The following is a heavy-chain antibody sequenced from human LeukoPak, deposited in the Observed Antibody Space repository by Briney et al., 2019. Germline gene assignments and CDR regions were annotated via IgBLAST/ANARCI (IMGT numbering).Heavy chain of an antibody. V-gene: IGHV4-59*01. J-gene: IGHJ3*02. CDR3: ARVLAEMAAVWRDDVFDI. D-gene: IGHD5-24*01. Sequence: PSETLSLTCTVSGDSINGYYWSWIRQPPGKGLEWIGFIYSGGSTYYNPSLKSRVTISVDTSKNQFALRVNSVTAADTAVYYCARVLAEMAAVWRDDVFDIWGQGTMVTVSS. CDR1: GDSINGYY. CDR2: IYSGGST.